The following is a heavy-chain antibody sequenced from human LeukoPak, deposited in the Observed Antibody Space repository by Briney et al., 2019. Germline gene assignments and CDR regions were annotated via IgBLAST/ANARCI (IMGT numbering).Heavy chain of an antibody. CDR1: GFTFSSNY. CDR2: IYSGGST. Sequence: GGSLRLSCAASGFTFSSNYMSWVRQAPGKGLEWVSVIYSGGSTYYADSVKGRFTISRDNSKNTLYLQMNSLRAEDTAVYYCARVVRQWLSIRYWGQGTLVTVSS. D-gene: IGHD6-19*01. J-gene: IGHJ4*02. V-gene: IGHV3-66*01. CDR3: ARVVRQWLSIRY.